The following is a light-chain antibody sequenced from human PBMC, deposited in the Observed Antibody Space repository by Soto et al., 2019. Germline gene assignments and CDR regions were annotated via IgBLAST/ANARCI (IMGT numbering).Light chain of an antibody. CDR3: QKYGSSPLT. J-gene: IGKJ4*01. Sequence: ELVLTQSPGTLSLSPGERATLSCRGSQSVSSSYLAWYQQKPGQAPRLLIYGASSRATGIPARLSGSGSGTDFNLTISSLEPEDFAVYYCQKYGSSPLTFGGGTKVDIK. CDR1: QSVSSSY. CDR2: GAS. V-gene: IGKV3-20*01.